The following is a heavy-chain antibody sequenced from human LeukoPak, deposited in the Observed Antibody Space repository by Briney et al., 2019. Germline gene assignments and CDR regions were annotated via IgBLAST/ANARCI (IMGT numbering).Heavy chain of an antibody. CDR1: KYTFTNFA. CDR3: ARGTVTRGSSWSNLFDY. J-gene: IGHJ4*02. V-gene: IGHV1-3*01. Sequence: ASVKVSCKASKYTFTNFAMHWVRQAPGQRLEWMGWINAGNGDTKYSQNFQGRVTITRDTSASTSYMELSSLRSEDTAVYYCARGTVTRGSSWSNLFDYWGQGTLVTVSS. CDR2: INAGNGDT. D-gene: IGHD6-13*01.